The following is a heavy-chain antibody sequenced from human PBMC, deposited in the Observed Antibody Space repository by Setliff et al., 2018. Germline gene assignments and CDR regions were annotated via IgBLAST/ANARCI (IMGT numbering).Heavy chain of an antibody. J-gene: IGHJ4*02. CDR2: IWDDGGNK. Sequence: GGSLRLSCAASGFTFSTYRMHWVRQAPGKGLEWVAVIWDDGGNKYHADSVKGRFTISRDNSKNTLYLQMNSLRSEDTAVYYCARGAPGRYCSGGSCSYFDYWGQGILVTVSS. D-gene: IGHD2-15*01. CDR3: ARGAPGRYCSGGSCSYFDY. V-gene: IGHV3-33*08. CDR1: GFTFSTYR.